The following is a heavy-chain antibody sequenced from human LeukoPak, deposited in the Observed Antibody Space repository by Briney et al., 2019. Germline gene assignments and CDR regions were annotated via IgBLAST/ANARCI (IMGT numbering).Heavy chain of an antibody. CDR1: GDSISRYY. D-gene: IGHD6-13*01. Sequence: SETLSLTCTVSGDSISRYYWSWIRQPAGKGLEWIGRIYNGGIITYNPSLKSRVTISVDTSKNQFSLKLSSVTAADTAVYYCAREGIAAAGYFDYWGQGTLVTVSS. V-gene: IGHV4-4*07. CDR3: AREGIAAAGYFDY. J-gene: IGHJ4*02. CDR2: IYNGGII.